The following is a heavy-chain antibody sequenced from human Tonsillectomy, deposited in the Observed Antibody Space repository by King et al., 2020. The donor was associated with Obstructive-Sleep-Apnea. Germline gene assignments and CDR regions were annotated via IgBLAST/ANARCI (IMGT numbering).Heavy chain of an antibody. CDR1: GFTFDDYA. Sequence: VQLVQSGGGLVQPGRSLRLSCAASGFTFDDYAMHWVRRAPGKGLEWVSGINWNSGIIGYADSVKGRFTISRDNAKNSLYLQMNSLRAEDTALYYCAKALFFPPMGTTEYYFDSWGQGTLVTVSS. CDR3: AKALFFPPMGTTEYYFDS. J-gene: IGHJ4*02. D-gene: IGHD1-14*01. V-gene: IGHV3-9*01. CDR2: INWNSGII.